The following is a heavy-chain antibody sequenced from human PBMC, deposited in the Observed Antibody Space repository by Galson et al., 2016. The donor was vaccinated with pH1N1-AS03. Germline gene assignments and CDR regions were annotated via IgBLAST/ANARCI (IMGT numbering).Heavy chain of an antibody. D-gene: IGHD5-12*01. CDR1: GFTFSNYW. CDR3: VRDQGGNDDY. J-gene: IGHJ4*02. CDR2: INTDGSRT. Sequence: SLRLSCAASGFTFSNYWMHWVRQAPGKGLVWVSHINTDGSRTRYGDSVKGRFTISRDNAKNTLHLEMNSLRADDTAMYFCVRDQGGNDDYWGQGTLVTVSS. V-gene: IGHV3-74*01.